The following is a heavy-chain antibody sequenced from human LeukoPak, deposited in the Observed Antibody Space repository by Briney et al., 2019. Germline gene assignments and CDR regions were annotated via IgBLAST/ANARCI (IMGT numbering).Heavy chain of an antibody. Sequence: PGGSLRLSXAASGFTFSSYSMNWVRQAPGKGLEWVSSISSSSSYIYYADSVKGRFTISRDNAKNSLYLQMNSLRAEDTAVYYCARIWVTVVDYWGQGTLVTVSS. CDR1: GFTFSSYS. CDR3: ARIWVTVVDY. D-gene: IGHD2-21*02. V-gene: IGHV3-21*01. J-gene: IGHJ4*02. CDR2: ISSSSSYI.